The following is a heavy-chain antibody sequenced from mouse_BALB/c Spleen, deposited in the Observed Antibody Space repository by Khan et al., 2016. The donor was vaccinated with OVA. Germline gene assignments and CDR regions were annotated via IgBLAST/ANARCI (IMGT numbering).Heavy chain of an antibody. CDR3: ARGYFGNYEFVY. J-gene: IGHJ3*01. Sequence: VQLQESGAELVKPGASVKLSCKASGYTFTSYWIQWVKQRPGQGLGWIGQIFPGTGTTYYNENFKGKATLTVDTSSSTAYMQRSSLTSEDSAVFSCARGYFGNYEFVYWGQGTLVTVSP. CDR1: GYTFTSYW. D-gene: IGHD2-1*01. V-gene: IGHV1S132*01. CDR2: IFPGTGTT.